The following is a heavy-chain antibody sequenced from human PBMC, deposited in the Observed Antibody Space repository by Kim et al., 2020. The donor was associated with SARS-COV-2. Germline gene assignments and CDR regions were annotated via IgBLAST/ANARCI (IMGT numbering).Heavy chain of an antibody. V-gene: IGHV3-30*03. D-gene: IGHD3-22*01. CDR1: GLTFDNSA. CDR3: ARGNYYESMSLSDYYNGMDV. Sequence: GGSLRLSCTASGLTFDNSAMNWVRQTQGKGLEWVAVISFDGRNKEYEDPGKGRFTISRDNSKSTLNLEMNSLRVEDTALYYCARGNYYESMSLSDYYNGMDVWGQGTTVTVSS. CDR2: ISFDGRNK. J-gene: IGHJ6*02.